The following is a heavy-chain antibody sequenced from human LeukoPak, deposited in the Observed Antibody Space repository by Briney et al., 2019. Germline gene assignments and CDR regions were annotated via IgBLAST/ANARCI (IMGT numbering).Heavy chain of an antibody. Sequence: ASVKVSCKASGYTFTNYDITWVRQAPGQGLEWMGWISAYSGDTNYVQKFQGRVTMATDASTSTAYMELRSLRSDDTAVYYCARDIATVVHQDWGQGTLVTVSS. CDR2: ISAYSGDT. V-gene: IGHV1-18*01. J-gene: IGHJ4*02. CDR1: GYTFTNYD. CDR3: ARDIATVVHQD. D-gene: IGHD2-2*01.